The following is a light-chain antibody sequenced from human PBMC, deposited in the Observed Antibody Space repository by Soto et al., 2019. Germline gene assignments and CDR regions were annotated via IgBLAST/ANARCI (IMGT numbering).Light chain of an antibody. CDR1: SGHSSYA. Sequence: QAVVTQSPSASASLGASVKLTCTLSSGHSSYAIAWHQQQSEKGPRYLMKLNSDGSHSKGDGIPDRFSGSSSGAERYLTISSLQSEDEADYYCQTWGTGIHVFGTGTKLTVL. CDR3: QTWGTGIHV. CDR2: LNSDGSH. V-gene: IGLV4-69*01. J-gene: IGLJ1*01.